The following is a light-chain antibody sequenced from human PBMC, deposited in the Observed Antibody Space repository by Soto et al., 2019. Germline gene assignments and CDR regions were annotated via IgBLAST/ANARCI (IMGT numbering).Light chain of an antibody. CDR1: SSDIGTYNF. V-gene: IGLV2-14*01. J-gene: IGLJ2*01. CDR2: EIN. Sequence: QSALTQPASVSGSPGQSITISCTGTSSDIGTYNFVSWYQQHPGKAPKLLIHEINNRLSGVAIRFSDSKSGNTASLTISGLQDEDEADYSCSSDTTTSTLIFGGGTKLTVL. CDR3: SSDTTTSTLI.